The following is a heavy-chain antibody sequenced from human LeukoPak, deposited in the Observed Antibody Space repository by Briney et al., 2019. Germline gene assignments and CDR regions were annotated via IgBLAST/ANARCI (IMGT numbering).Heavy chain of an antibody. CDR2: IKYDGNEE. J-gene: IGHJ4*02. CDR3: KSGGAAPGSFDY. D-gene: IGHD1-1*01. Sequence: GGSLRLSCAASGFTFSSYWMSWMRQAPGKGLEWVANIKYDGNEEYYVNSVKGRFTISRDNAKNSLYLQLNSLRVEDTAVYYCKSGGAAPGSFDYWGQGTLVTVSP. V-gene: IGHV3-7*01. CDR1: GFTFSSYW.